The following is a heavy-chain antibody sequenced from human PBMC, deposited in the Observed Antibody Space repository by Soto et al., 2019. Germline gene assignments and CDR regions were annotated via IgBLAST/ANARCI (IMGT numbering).Heavy chain of an antibody. V-gene: IGHV1-3*01. D-gene: IGHD6-13*01. J-gene: IGHJ5*02. CDR2: INAANGDT. CDR3: VRRHVSATGIDWFDP. CDR1: GYSFTSYG. Sequence: ASVKVSCKASGYSFTSYGIHWVRQAPGQRLEWMGWINAANGDTKYSPKFQGRVTITRDTSASTAYMELSSLRSEDTAVYYCVRRHVSATGIDWFDPWGQGTLVTV.